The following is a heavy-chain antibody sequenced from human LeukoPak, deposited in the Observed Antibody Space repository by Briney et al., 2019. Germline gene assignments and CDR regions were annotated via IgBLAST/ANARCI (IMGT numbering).Heavy chain of an antibody. J-gene: IGHJ5*02. CDR1: GYTFTSYG. V-gene: IGHV1-18*01. CDR3: ARNVAAAGRAWFDP. D-gene: IGHD6-13*01. Sequence: ASVKVSCKASGYTFTSYGISWVRQAPGQGLEWMGWISAYNGNTNYAQKLQGRVTMTTDTSTSTAYMELRSLRSDDTAVYYCARNVAAAGRAWFDPWGQGTLVTVSS. CDR2: ISAYNGNT.